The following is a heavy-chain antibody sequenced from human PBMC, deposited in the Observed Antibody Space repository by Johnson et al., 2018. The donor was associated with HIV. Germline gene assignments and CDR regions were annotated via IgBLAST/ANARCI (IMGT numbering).Heavy chain of an antibody. Sequence: VQLVESGGGLVQPGGSLRLSCAASGFTFSSYAMSWVRQAPGKGLEWVSAISGNGGNTYYADSVKGRFTISRDSSRNTLYLQMNSLRAEDTAVYYCARVASGWDDAFDIWGQGTMVTVSS. CDR2: ISGNGGNT. V-gene: IGHV3-23*04. J-gene: IGHJ3*02. D-gene: IGHD1-26*01. CDR1: GFTFSSYA. CDR3: ARVASGWDDAFDI.